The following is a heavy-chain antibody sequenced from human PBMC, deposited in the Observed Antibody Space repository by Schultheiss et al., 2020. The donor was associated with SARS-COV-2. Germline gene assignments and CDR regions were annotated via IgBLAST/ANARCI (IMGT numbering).Heavy chain of an antibody. CDR1: GFTFSSYG. D-gene: IGHD1-26*01. Sequence: GGSLRLSCAASGFTFSSYGMHWVRQAPGKGLEWVSGISWNSGSIGYADSVKGRFTISRDNAKNSLYLQMNSLRAEDTAVYYCARTVTVIVGATRADAFDIWGQGTMVTVS. CDR2: ISWNSGSI. V-gene: IGHV3-9*01. J-gene: IGHJ3*02. CDR3: ARTVTVIVGATRADAFDI.